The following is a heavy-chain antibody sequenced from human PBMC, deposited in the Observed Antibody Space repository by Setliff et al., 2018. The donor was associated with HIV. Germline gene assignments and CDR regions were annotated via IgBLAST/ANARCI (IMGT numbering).Heavy chain of an antibody. CDR3: ARGAWYTSGWYSSRYMDV. D-gene: IGHD6-19*01. Sequence: ASVKVSCKASGYTFIGYYIYWVRQAPGQGLEWMGWINPNSGNTGYAQKFQGRVTMTRNTSISTAYMELSSLRSEDTAVYYCARGAWYTSGWYSSRYMDVWGKGTTVTVSS. CDR2: INPNSGNT. CDR1: GYTFIGYY. V-gene: IGHV1-8*01. J-gene: IGHJ6*03.